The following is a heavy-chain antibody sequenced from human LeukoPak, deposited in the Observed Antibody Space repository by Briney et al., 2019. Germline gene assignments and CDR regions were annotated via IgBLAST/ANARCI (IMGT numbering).Heavy chain of an antibody. CDR2: IYYSGNS. J-gene: IGHJ4*02. CDR1: GGSINNGGNY. D-gene: IGHD5-24*01. Sequence: PSETLSLTCTVSGGSINNGGNYWSWLRQHPGKGLEWIGYIYYSGNSYYNPSLRCRVTISVDTSKNHFSLKLSSVTAADTAVYYCARNREGYNSFDYWGQGTLVTVSS. V-gene: IGHV4-31*03. CDR3: ARNREGYNSFDY.